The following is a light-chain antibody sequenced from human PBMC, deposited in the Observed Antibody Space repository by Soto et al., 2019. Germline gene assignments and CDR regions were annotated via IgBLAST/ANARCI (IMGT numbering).Light chain of an antibody. CDR1: QTISDW. J-gene: IGKJ1*01. Sequence: IHMTHSPSTLSASVVYRVTITVRASQTISDWLSWDQQKPGKAPKLLIYKASSLESGVPSRFSGSGSGTEFTLTISSLQPDDVATYYCLQYETYWTFGQGTKVDI. CDR2: KAS. CDR3: LQYETYWT. V-gene: IGKV1-5*03.